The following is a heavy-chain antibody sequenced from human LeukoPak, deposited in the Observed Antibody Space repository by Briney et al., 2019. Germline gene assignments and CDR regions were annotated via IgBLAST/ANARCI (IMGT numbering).Heavy chain of an antibody. CDR2: ILPVFGTS. J-gene: IGHJ6*03. Sequence: GASVKVSCKASGGTYNNYAITWARQAPGQGLEWVGGILPVFGTSNYAQRFQGRVTITADESTGTTYMELSSLRSEDTAVYYCARDHRGFYYGSGNYYYLDVWGKGTTVTVSS. D-gene: IGHD3-10*01. CDR1: GGTYNNYA. V-gene: IGHV1-69*13. CDR3: ARDHRGFYYGSGNYYYLDV.